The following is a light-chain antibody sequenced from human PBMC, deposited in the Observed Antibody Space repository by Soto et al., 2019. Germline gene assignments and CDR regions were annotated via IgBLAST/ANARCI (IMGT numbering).Light chain of an antibody. Sequence: DIQMTQSPSTLSASLGDRVTITCRASQGISRWLAWYQQRPGKAPNLLMYGASYLKSGVPTRFSGSGSGTDFTLTISSLQPEDFATYYCQQTYTTPEITFGQGTRLEIK. CDR2: GAS. CDR1: QGISRW. CDR3: QQTYTTPEIT. V-gene: IGKV1-12*01. J-gene: IGKJ5*01.